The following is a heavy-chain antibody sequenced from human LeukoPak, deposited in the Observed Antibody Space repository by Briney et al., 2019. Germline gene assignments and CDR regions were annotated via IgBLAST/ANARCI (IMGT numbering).Heavy chain of an antibody. CDR2: INAGNGDT. J-gene: IGHJ4*02. V-gene: IGHV1-3*01. CDR1: GYTFTSYV. CDR3: ARDHSRHNDY. Sequence: ASVKVSCKASGYTFTSYVMHWVRQAPGQRLEWMGWINAGNGDTKYSEKFQGRVTITRDTSASTAYMELSSLRSEDTAVYYCARDHSRHNDYWGQGTLVTVSS.